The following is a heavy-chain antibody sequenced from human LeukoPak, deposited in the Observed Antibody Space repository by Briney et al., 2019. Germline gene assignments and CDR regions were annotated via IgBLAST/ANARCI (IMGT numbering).Heavy chain of an antibody. CDR2: ISYDGSNK. CDR1: GFTFSSYG. D-gene: IGHD3-10*01. CDR3: AKPISRYYYGSESD. J-gene: IGHJ4*02. V-gene: IGHV3-30*18. Sequence: PGRSLRLSCAASGFTFSSYGMHWVRQAPGKGLEWVAVISYDGSNKYYADSVKGRFTISRDNSKNTLYLQMNSLRVDDTAVYYCAKPISRYYYGSESDWGQGTLVTVSS.